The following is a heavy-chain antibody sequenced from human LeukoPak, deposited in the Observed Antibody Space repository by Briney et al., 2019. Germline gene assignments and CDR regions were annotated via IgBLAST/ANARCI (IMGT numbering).Heavy chain of an antibody. V-gene: IGHV4-4*07. CDR1: GGSISSYY. J-gene: IGHJ4*02. D-gene: IGHD3-22*01. Sequence: PSETLSLTCTVSGGSISSYYWNWIRQPAGKGLEWIGRIYTSGSTNYNPSLKSRVTMSVDTSKNQFSLKLSSVTAADTAVYYCARDTYYYDSSGYLTLDYWGQGTLVTVSS. CDR3: ARDTYYYDSSGYLTLDY. CDR2: IYTSGST.